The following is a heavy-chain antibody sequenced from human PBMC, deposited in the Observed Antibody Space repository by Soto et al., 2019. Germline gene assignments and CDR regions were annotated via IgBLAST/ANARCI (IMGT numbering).Heavy chain of an antibody. CDR1: GGSISSYY. CDR3: ARGLWYYYDSSGYFPFDY. Sequence: SETLSLTCTVSGGSISSYYWSWIRQPPGKGLEWIGYIYYSGSTNYNPSLKSRVTISVDTSKNQFSLKLSSVTAADTAVYYCARGLWYYYDSSGYFPFDYWGQGTLVTVSS. CDR2: IYYSGST. V-gene: IGHV4-59*01. D-gene: IGHD3-22*01. J-gene: IGHJ4*02.